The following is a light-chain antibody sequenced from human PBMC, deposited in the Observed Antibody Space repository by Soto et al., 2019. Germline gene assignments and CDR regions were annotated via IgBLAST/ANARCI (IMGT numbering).Light chain of an antibody. J-gene: IGLJ2*01. Sequence: QSVLTQSPSASASLGASVKLTCTLSSGHSSYAIAWHQQQPEKGPRYLMMLNRDGSHSKGDVIPDRFSGSSSGAERYLTSASLQSEDEADYYCQTWGTGIVVFGGGTKVTDL. V-gene: IGLV4-69*01. CDR1: SGHSSYA. CDR2: LNRDGSH. CDR3: QTWGTGIVV.